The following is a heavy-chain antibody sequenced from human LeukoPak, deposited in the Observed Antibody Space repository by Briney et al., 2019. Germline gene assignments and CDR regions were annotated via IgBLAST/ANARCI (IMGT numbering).Heavy chain of an antibody. J-gene: IGHJ6*02. Sequence: SETLSLTCSVSDGSINSYYWNWIQRPPGKGLEWIGYIYYNGNTNYSPSLKSRVTVSVDTSKNLFSLKVSSVTAADTAVYYCARGRSNYYGMDVWGQGTTVTVSS. D-gene: IGHD1-26*01. V-gene: IGHV4-59*01. CDR3: ARGRSNYYGMDV. CDR1: DGSINSYY. CDR2: IYYNGNT.